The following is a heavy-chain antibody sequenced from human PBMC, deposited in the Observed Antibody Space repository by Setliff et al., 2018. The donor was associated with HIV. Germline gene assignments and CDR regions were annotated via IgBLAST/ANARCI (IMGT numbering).Heavy chain of an antibody. J-gene: IGHJ3*02. V-gene: IGHV1-18*01. Sequence: ASVKVSCKASGFSFTSFGITWVRQAPGQGLEWVGWISGYNSNSNYAQKFQGRVTMTTDPFTSTAYMDLRSLTSDDTAVYYCARVLVGVIPRAFDIWGQGTMVTVSS. CDR3: ARVLVGVIPRAFDI. D-gene: IGHD3-16*02. CDR2: ISGYNSNS. CDR1: GFSFTSFG.